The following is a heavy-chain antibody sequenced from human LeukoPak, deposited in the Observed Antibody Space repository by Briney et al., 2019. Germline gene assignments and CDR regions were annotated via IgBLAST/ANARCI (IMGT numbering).Heavy chain of an antibody. D-gene: IGHD6-19*01. Sequence: ASVKVSCKASGYTFTTYGINWVRQAPGQGLAGMGWSSENKGKTNHEQRFQGRVTMTTDTSTNTAYMELRSLRSDDTAVYYCARGIAVTREFDQWGQGTLVIVSS. CDR3: ARGIAVTREFDQ. J-gene: IGHJ4*02. V-gene: IGHV1-18*04. CDR1: GYTFTTYG. CDR2: SSENKGKT.